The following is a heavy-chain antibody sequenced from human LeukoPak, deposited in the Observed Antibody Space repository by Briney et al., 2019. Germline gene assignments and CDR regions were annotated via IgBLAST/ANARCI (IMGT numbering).Heavy chain of an antibody. J-gene: IGHJ2*01. CDR3: ARRLGLTPDYWYFDL. D-gene: IGHD6-19*01. CDR2: IYYSGST. Sequence: SETLSLTCTVSGASISSSSCYWGWIRQPPGKGLEWIGSIYYSGSTYYNPSLKSRVTISVDTSKNQFSLKLTSVTAADTAVYYCARRLGLTPDYWYFDLWGRGTLVTVSS. V-gene: IGHV4-39*01. CDR1: GASISSSSCY.